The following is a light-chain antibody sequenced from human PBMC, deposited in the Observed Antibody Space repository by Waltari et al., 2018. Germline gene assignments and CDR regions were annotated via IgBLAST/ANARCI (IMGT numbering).Light chain of an antibody. J-gene: IGKJ5*01. CDR2: DAS. CDR1: QRVGGN. V-gene: IGKV3-11*01. CDR3: QQRRTWPSIT. Sequence: ELVLTQSPATLSLSPGQRGTLSCRASQRVGGNLAWYQQKPGQAPRLLIYDASNRATGIPARFSGSGSGTDFTLTISSLEPEDFAVYYCQQRRTWPSITFGQGTRLDI.